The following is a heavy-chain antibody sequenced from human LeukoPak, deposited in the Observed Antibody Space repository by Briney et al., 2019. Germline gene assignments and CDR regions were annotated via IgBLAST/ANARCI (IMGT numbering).Heavy chain of an antibody. J-gene: IGHJ5*02. CDR3: ARGIGSYYEVNWFDP. D-gene: IGHD1-26*01. Sequence: SETLSLTCTVSGGSISSYYWSWIRQPPGKGLEWIGYIYYCGSTNYNPSLKSRVTISVDTSKNQFSLKLSSVTAADTAVYYCARGIGSYYEVNWFDPWGQGTLVTVSS. CDR2: IYYCGST. CDR1: GGSISSYY. V-gene: IGHV4-59*01.